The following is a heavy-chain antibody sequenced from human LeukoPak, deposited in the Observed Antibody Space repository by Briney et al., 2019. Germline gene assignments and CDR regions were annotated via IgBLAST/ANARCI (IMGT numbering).Heavy chain of an antibody. D-gene: IGHD3/OR15-3a*01. V-gene: IGHV3-48*01. CDR3: ARDDLGTSYFYYGMDV. J-gene: IGHJ6*02. Sequence: GGSLRLSCAASGFTFSSNSMNWVSQAPGKGLEWVSYISSSGSTIYYAESVKGRFTISRDNAKNSLYLQMNSLRAEDTAIYYCARDDLGTSYFYYGMDVWGQGTTVTVSS. CDR2: ISSSGSTI. CDR1: GFTFSSNS.